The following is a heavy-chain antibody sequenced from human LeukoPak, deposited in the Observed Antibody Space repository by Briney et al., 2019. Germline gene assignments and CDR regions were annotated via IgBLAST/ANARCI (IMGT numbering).Heavy chain of an antibody. CDR1: GFTFSNYA. J-gene: IGHJ4*02. CDR2: ISSGGTYE. V-gene: IGHV3-30*01. D-gene: IGHD3-16*01. Sequence: GGSLRLSCAASGFTFSNYAMHWVRQAPGKGLEWVSLISSGGTYEYYADSVKGRFTISRDNSKNTLYLQLNSLRAEDTAVYYCARGWGYSYFDNWGQGTLVTVSS. CDR3: ARGWGYSYFDN.